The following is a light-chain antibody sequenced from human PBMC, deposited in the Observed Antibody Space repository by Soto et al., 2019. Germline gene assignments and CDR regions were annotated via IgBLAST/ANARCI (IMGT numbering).Light chain of an antibody. CDR3: QQYNNWPLT. CDR2: GAS. CDR1: QSISGT. V-gene: IGKV3-15*01. Sequence: EIVMTQSPATLSVSPGGRATLSCRASQSISGTLAWYQQKPGQAPRLLIYGASIRAAGIPARISGSGSGTEFTLTISSLQSEDFAVYSCQQYNNWPLTFGQGTKVDIK. J-gene: IGKJ1*01.